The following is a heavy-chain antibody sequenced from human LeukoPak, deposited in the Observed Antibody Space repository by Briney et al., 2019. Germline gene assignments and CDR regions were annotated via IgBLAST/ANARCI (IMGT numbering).Heavy chain of an antibody. J-gene: IGHJ6*02. CDR2: ISYDGSNK. CDR3: ARGFRQWLVLDYYYGMDV. V-gene: IGHV3-30-3*01. D-gene: IGHD6-19*01. Sequence: GGSLRPSCAASGFTFSSYAMHWVRQAPGKGLEWVAVISYDGSNKYYADSVKGRFTISRDNSKNTLYLQMNSLRAEDTAVYYCARGFRQWLVLDYYYGMDVWGQGTTVTVSS. CDR1: GFTFSSYA.